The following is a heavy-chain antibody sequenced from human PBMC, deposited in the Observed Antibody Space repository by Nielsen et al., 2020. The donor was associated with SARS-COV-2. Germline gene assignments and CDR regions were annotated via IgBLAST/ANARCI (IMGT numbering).Heavy chain of an antibody. D-gene: IGHD3-10*01. CDR3: AKDIGDDSKDV. Sequence: GESLKISCAASGFTFSSYSMNWVRQAPGKGLEWVSSISSSSSYIYYADSVKGRFTISRDNAKNSLYLQMNSLRAEDTAVYYCAKDIGDDSKDVWGQGTTVTVSS. V-gene: IGHV3-21*01. J-gene: IGHJ6*02. CDR2: ISSSSSYI. CDR1: GFTFSSYS.